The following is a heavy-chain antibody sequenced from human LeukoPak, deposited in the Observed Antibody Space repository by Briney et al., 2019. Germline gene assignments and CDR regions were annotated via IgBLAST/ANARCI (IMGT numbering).Heavy chain of an antibody. CDR3: ARQSRLVIFGVANHWFDP. V-gene: IGHV4-59*08. D-gene: IGHD3-3*01. J-gene: IGHJ5*02. Sequence: SETLSLTCSVSGSSIRRYDCSWSRQPPEKGLEWIGYIYHTGSTNYSPSLNSRVTMSVDTSKNEFSLKLSSVTAADTAVYDCARQSRLVIFGVANHWFDPWSQGTLVTVSS. CDR2: IYHTGST. CDR1: GSSIRRYD.